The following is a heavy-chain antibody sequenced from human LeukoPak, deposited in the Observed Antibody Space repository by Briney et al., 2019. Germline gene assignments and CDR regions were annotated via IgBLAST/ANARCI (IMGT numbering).Heavy chain of an antibody. CDR2: ISYDGSNK. CDR3: ARDGPGAVAERSGAFDY. D-gene: IGHD6-19*01. CDR1: GFTFSSYW. Sequence: GGSLRLSCAASGFTFSSYWMSWVRQAPGKGLEWVAVISYDGSNKYYADSVKGRFTISRDNSKNTLYLQMNSLRAEDTAVYYCARDGPGAVAERSGAFDYWGQGTLVTVSS. V-gene: IGHV3-30-3*01. J-gene: IGHJ4*02.